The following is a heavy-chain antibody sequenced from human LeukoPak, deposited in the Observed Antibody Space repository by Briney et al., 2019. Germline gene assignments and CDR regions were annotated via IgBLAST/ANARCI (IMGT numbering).Heavy chain of an antibody. J-gene: IGHJ4*02. D-gene: IGHD6-13*01. Sequence: GGSLRLSCAASRVTFSSYSMNWVRQAPGKGLEWVSSISSSGNYIYYADSVKGRFTISRDNAKNSLYLQMSSLRAEDTAVYYCARDSIQQQLVLEDRGYPYYFEHWGQGTLATVSS. V-gene: IGHV3-21*01. CDR3: ARDSIQQQLVLEDRGYPYYFEH. CDR2: ISSSGNYI. CDR1: RVTFSSYS.